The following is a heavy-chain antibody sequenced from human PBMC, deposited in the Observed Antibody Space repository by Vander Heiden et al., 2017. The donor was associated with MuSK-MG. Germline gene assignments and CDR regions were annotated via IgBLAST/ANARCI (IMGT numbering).Heavy chain of an antibody. V-gene: IGHV3-23*01. Sequence: EVQLLESGGGLVPPGGSLGLSCAASGFTFSSYAMSWVRQAPGKGLEWVSAISGSGGSTYYADSVKGRFTISRDNSKNTLYLQMNSLRAEDTAVYYCARPTYYYDSSGYYYVEYYFDYWGQGTLVTVSS. CDR3: ARPTYYYDSSGYYYVEYYFDY. D-gene: IGHD3-22*01. CDR1: GFTFSSYA. J-gene: IGHJ4*02. CDR2: ISGSGGST.